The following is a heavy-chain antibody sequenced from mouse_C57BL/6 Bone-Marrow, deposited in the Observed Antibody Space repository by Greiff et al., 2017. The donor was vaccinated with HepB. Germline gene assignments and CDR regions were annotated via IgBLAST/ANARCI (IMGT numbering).Heavy chain of an antibody. CDR3: AKAGVYYAMDY. CDR2: MRSDGST. V-gene: IGHV2-6*03. J-gene: IGHJ4*01. CDR1: GFSLTSYG. Sequence: VHLVESGPGLVAPSQSLSITCTASGFSLTSYGVHWVRQPPGKGLEWLVVMRSDGSTTYYSALKSRLSTSKDNSKSQILLKMNSLQTDDPAMYYCAKAGVYYAMDYWGQGTSVTVSS.